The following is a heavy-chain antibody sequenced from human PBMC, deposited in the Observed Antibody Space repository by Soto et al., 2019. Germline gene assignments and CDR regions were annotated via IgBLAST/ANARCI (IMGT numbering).Heavy chain of an antibody. CDR2: VHYSGRT. V-gene: IGHV4-59*01. D-gene: IGHD3-16*01. J-gene: IGHJ6*02. Sequence: SETLSLTCSVFGGSISNSYWSWIRQPPGKGLEWIGYVHYSGRTNYNPSLTSRVIISVDTSNNQFSLKVSSVTSADTAVYYCAMVDLYVTPTPQDVWGQGTTVTVSS. CDR1: GGSISNSY. CDR3: AMVDLYVTPTPQDV.